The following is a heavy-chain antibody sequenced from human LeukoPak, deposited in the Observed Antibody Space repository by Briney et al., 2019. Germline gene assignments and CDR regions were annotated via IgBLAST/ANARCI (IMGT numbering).Heavy chain of an antibody. J-gene: IGHJ5*02. Sequence: SVKVSCKASGGTFSSYAISWVRQAPGQGLEWMGRIIPILGIANYAQKFQGRVTITADKSTSTAYMELSSLRSEDTAVYYCARVYYYDSSGYPNWFDPWGQGTLVTVSS. CDR3: ARVYYYDSSGYPNWFDP. D-gene: IGHD3-22*01. CDR2: IIPILGIA. CDR1: GGTFSSYA. V-gene: IGHV1-69*04.